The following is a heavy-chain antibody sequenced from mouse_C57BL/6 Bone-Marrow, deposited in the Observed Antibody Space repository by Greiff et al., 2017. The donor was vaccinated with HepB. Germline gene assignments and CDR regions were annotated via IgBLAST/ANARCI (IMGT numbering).Heavy chain of an antibody. V-gene: IGHV1-64*01. J-gene: IGHJ3*01. CDR2: IHPNSGST. Sequence: QVQLQQPGAELVKPGASVKLSCKASGYTFTSYWMHWVKQRPGQGLEWIGMIHPNSGSTNYNEKFKSKATLTVDKSSSTAYMQLSSLTSEDSAVYYCALYDYDNLAYWGQGTLVTVSA. D-gene: IGHD2-4*01. CDR3: ALYDYDNLAY. CDR1: GYTFTSYW.